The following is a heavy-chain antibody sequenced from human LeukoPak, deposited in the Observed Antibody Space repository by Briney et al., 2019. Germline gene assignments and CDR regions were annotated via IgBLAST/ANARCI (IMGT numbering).Heavy chain of an antibody. D-gene: IGHD6-19*01. CDR1: GFTFDDYA. CDR3: AKDNQQWLVPTWFDP. CDR2: ISWNSGSI. Sequence: GGSLRLSCAASGFTFDDYAMHWVRQAPGKGLEWVSGISWNSGSIGYADSVKGRFTISRDNAKNSLYLQMNSLRAEDTALYYCAKDNQQWLVPTWFDPWGQGTLVTVSS. V-gene: IGHV3-9*01. J-gene: IGHJ5*02.